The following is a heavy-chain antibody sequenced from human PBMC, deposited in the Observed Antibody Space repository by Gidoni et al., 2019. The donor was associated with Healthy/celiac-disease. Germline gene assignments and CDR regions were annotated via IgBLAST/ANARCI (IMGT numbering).Heavy chain of an antibody. CDR1: GYTFTSYD. CDR2: MNPNSGNT. J-gene: IGHJ6*02. V-gene: IGHV1-8*01. D-gene: IGHD4-17*01. CDR3: ARGGGLRAPDRFHYYYYGMDV. Sequence: QVQLVQSGAEVKKPGASVKVSCKASGYTFTSYDINWVRQATGQGLEWMGWMNPNSGNTGYAQKFQGRVTMTRNTSISTAYMELNSLRSEDTAVYYCARGGGLRAPDRFHYYYYGMDVWGQGTTVTVSS.